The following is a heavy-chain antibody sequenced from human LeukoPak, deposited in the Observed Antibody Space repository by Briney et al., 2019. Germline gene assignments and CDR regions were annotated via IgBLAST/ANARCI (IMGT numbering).Heavy chain of an antibody. Sequence: GGSLRLSCVASGFIFSNFRMDWVRQAPGKGLEWISYITKTSTSMYYADSVKGRFTISRDNAKNSLYLQMNSLRAEDTALYYCAKATLWFGEPNYFDYWGQGTLVTVSS. CDR1: GFIFSNFR. CDR2: ITKTSTSM. D-gene: IGHD3-10*01. CDR3: AKATLWFGEPNYFDY. J-gene: IGHJ4*02. V-gene: IGHV3-48*04.